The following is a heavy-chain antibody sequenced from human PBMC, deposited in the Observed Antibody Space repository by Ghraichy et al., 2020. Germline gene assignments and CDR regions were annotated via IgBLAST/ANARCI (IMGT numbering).Heavy chain of an antibody. D-gene: IGHD3-10*01. CDR3: ARDKVYMDGSGSYFEY. CDR1: GDSVSSNSAA. V-gene: IGHV6-1*01. J-gene: IGHJ4*02. CDR2: TYYRSKWYN. Sequence: SQTLSLTCAISGDSVSSNSAAWNWVRQSPSRGLEWLGRTYYRSKWYNEYAVSVKSRITINPDTSKNQFSLQLNSVTPEDTAVYYCARDKVYMDGSGSYFEYWGQGTLVTVSS.